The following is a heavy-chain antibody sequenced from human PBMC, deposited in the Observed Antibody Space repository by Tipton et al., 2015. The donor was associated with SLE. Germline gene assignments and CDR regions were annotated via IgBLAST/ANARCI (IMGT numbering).Heavy chain of an antibody. D-gene: IGHD1-26*01. Sequence: TLSLTCTVSGGSISSYYWGWIRQPPGKGLEWIGSIYHSGSTYYNPSLKSRITISVDTSKKQFSLKVSSVTAADTAIYYCARGESPGGTFDYWGQGTLVTVSS. J-gene: IGHJ4*02. CDR2: IYHSGST. V-gene: IGHV4-38-2*02. CDR3: ARGESPGGTFDY. CDR1: GGSISSYY.